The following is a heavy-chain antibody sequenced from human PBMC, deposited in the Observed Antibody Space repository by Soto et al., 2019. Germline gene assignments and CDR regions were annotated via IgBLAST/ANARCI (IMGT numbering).Heavy chain of an antibody. J-gene: IGHJ4*02. Sequence: QVQLVQSGAEVKKPGASVKVSCKTSGYNFTTYGVSWVRQAPGQGLEWMGWVSGHNGHANYAQTCQGRVTMTTDTSTTTAYMELRSLRSDDTAVYYCARYQPYSTGYYYFDQWGQGTRAIVTS. CDR1: GYNFTTYG. CDR3: ARYQPYSTGYYYFDQ. D-gene: IGHD6-19*01. V-gene: IGHV1-18*01. CDR2: VSGHNGHA.